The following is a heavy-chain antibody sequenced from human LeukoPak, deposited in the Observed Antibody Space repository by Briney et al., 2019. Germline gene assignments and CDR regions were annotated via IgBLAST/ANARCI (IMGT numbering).Heavy chain of an antibody. J-gene: IGHJ3*02. V-gene: IGHV1-69*13. D-gene: IGHD1-26*01. CDR3: ARDGAIVVGNAFDI. CDR1: GGTFSSYA. Sequence: ASVKVSCKASGGTFSSYAISWVRQAPGQGLEWMGGIIPIFGTANYAQKFQGRVTITADESTSTAYMELSSLRSEDTAVYYCARDGAIVVGNAFDIWGQGTMVTVSS. CDR2: IIPIFGTA.